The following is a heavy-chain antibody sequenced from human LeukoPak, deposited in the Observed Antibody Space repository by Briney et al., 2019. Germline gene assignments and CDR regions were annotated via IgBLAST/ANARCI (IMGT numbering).Heavy chain of an antibody. V-gene: IGHV1-69*04. CDR1: GGTFSSYA. CDR3: ARDSRLWFGELLTDY. D-gene: IGHD3-10*01. J-gene: IGHJ4*02. CDR2: IIPILGIA. Sequence: ASVKVSCKASGGTFSSYAISWVRQAPGQGLEWMGRIIPILGIANYAQKFQGRVTITADKSTSTAYMELSSLRSEDTAVYYCARDSRLWFGELLTDYWGQGTLVTVSS.